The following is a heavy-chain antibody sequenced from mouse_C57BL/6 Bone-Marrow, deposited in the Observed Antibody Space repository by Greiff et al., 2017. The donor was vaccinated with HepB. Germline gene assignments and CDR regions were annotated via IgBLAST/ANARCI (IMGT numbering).Heavy chain of an antibody. D-gene: IGHD1-1*01. J-gene: IGHJ3*01. CDR1: GFTFNTYA. CDR2: IRSKSSNYAT. CDR3: VSGAITTVVAKGFAY. V-gene: IGHV10-3*01. Sequence: EVKLVESGGGLVQPKGSLKLSCAASGFTFNTYAMHWVRQAPGKGLEWVARIRSKSSNYATYYADSVKDRFTISRDNSQSMLDLQMNNLKTADTAMYYCVSGAITTVVAKGFAYWGQGTLVTVSA.